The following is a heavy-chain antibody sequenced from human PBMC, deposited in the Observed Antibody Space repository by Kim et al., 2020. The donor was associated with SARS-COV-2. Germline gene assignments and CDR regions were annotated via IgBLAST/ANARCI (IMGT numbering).Heavy chain of an antibody. CDR1: GFTFDIYA. D-gene: IGHD2-15*01. V-gene: IGHV3-23*01. CDR3: AKMVGMDDDNYFYYYAM. J-gene: IGHJ6*01. CDR2: MSGGGVNK. Sequence: GGSLRLSCVASGFTFDIYAMSWVRHAPGKGLERVSVMSGGGVNKFYADSVRGRFTISRDNSKNTLYLQMNSLRDEDTALYYCAKMVGMDDDNYFYYYAM.